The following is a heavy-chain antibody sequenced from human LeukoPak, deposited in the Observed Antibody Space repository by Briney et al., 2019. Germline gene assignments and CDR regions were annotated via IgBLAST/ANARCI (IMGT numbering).Heavy chain of an antibody. D-gene: IGHD1-1*01. CDR1: GGTLSSYA. CDR3: ARDRTGTTSRRWSDP. Sequence: ASVKVPCKASGGTLSSYAIRWVRQAPGQGLEWMGRIIPIFGTANYAQKFQGRVTITTDESTSTAYMELSSLRSVDTAVYYCARDRTGTTSRRWSDPWGQGTLVTVSS. CDR2: IIPIFGTA. V-gene: IGHV1-69*05. J-gene: IGHJ5*02.